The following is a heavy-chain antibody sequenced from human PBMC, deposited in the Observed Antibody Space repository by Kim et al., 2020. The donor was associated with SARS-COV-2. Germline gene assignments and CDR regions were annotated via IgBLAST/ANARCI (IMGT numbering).Heavy chain of an antibody. J-gene: IGHJ5*01. V-gene: IGHV3-30-3*01. CDR2: SNK. Sequence: SNKYTEDSVKGRFTVSRDNSKNTLYLQMNSLRAEDTAVYYCARDRSSVDSWGQGTLVTVSS. CDR3: ARDRSSVDS. D-gene: IGHD6-6*01.